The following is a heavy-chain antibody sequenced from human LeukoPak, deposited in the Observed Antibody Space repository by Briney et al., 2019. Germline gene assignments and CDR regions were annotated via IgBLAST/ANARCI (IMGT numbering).Heavy chain of an antibody. J-gene: IGHJ6*02. Sequence: GGSLRLSCAASGFTVSSNYMRWVRQAPGKGLEWVSAISGSGGSTYYADSVKGRFTISRDNSKNTLYLQMNSLRAEDTAVFYCAKGTPTDYYGSGSFDYYYYYGMDVWGQGTTVTVSS. CDR3: AKGTPTDYYGSGSFDYYYYYGMDV. D-gene: IGHD3-10*01. CDR1: GFTVSSNY. V-gene: IGHV3-23*01. CDR2: ISGSGGST.